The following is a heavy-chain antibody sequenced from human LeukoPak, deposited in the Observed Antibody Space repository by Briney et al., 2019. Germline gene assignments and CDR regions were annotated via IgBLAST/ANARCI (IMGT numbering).Heavy chain of an antibody. D-gene: IGHD2-15*01. CDR3: ARGECSGGSCYRLYWFDP. CDR2: IIPIFGTA. V-gene: IGHV1-69*01. Sequence: SVKVSCKASGGTFSSYAISWVRQAPGQGLEWMGGIIPIFGTASYAQKFQGRVTITADESTSTAYMELSSLRSEDTAVYYCARGECSGGSCYRLYWFDPWGQGTLVTVSS. CDR1: GGTFSSYA. J-gene: IGHJ5*02.